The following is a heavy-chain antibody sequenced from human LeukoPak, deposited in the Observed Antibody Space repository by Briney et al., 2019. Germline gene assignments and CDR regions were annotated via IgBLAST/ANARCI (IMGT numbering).Heavy chain of an antibody. D-gene: IGHD6-13*01. J-gene: IGHJ5*02. V-gene: IGHV4-34*01. CDR1: GGSFSGYY. CDR3: ARLNAGAADYNWRDP. CDR2: IYQSGAT. Sequence: SETLSLTCAVYGGSFSGYYLGWIRQPPGKGLEWIGNIYQSGATYNNPSLKSRVTISIVTSKNQFSLKLRAVTAADPALYYCARLNAGAADYNWRDPGGQGTLVSVSS.